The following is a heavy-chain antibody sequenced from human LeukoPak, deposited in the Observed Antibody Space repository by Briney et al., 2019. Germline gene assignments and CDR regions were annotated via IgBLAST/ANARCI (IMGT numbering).Heavy chain of an antibody. Sequence: GGSLRLSCAASGFTFDDYAMHWVRQAPGKGLEWVSGISWNSGSICYADSVKGRFTISRDNAKNSLYLQMNSLRAEDTALYYCAKDTLSRYCSGGSCPPSYYYYGMDVWGQGTTVTVSS. CDR1: GFTFDDYA. J-gene: IGHJ6*02. D-gene: IGHD2-15*01. CDR2: ISWNSGSI. CDR3: AKDTLSRYCSGGSCPPSYYYYGMDV. V-gene: IGHV3-9*01.